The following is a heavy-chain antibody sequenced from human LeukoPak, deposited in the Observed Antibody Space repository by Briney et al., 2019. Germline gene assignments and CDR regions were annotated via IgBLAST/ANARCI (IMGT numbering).Heavy chain of an antibody. Sequence: GGSLRLSCAASGYTFSRYWMHWVPQGPGKGLVWVSRINEDGSPTSYAESVRGRFTISRDNAKNTLYLQMNSLRAKDAAVYYCTTDTFGARDSWGQGTLVTVSS. D-gene: IGHD3-10*01. CDR2: INEDGSPT. CDR3: TTDTFGARDS. V-gene: IGHV3-74*01. J-gene: IGHJ4*02. CDR1: GYTFSRYW.